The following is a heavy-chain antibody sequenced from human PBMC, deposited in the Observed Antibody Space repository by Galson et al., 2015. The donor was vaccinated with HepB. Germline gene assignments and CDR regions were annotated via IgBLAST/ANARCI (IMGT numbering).Heavy chain of an antibody. V-gene: IGHV3-30*04. D-gene: IGHD6-19*01. CDR2: ISYAGSNK. Sequence: SLRLSCATSGFRFTKYSMSWVRQAPGKGLEWVAVISYAGSNKYYAASVKGRFTISRDDSKNTLYLQMNSLRAEDTALYYCAKDPYLDSALAGTMAGFDYWGQGTLVTVSS. CDR3: AKDPYLDSALAGTMAGFDY. J-gene: IGHJ4*02. CDR1: GFRFTKYS.